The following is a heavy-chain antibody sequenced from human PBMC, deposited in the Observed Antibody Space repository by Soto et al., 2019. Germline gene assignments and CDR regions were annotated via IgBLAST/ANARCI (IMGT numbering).Heavy chain of an antibody. D-gene: IGHD3-22*01. CDR1: GGTFSSYA. J-gene: IGHJ2*01. Sequence: QVQLVQSGAEVRKPGSSVRVSCKVSGGTFSSYAISWVRQAPGQGLEWMGGIIPMFGTPNYAQKFQGRDTITADKFTNTTYMVLNSLTSEGTAVYYCARSAGYHYDSIGYQYWYFDLCCRGTLVTVSS. CDR2: IIPMFGTP. CDR3: ARSAGYHYDSIGYQYWYFDL. V-gene: IGHV1-69*06.